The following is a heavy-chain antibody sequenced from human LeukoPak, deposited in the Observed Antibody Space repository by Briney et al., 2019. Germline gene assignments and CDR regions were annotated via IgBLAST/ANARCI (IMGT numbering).Heavy chain of an antibody. CDR1: GGSISGYY. CDR3: ARELGRYYGSGSSWFDP. CDR2: IYYSGST. V-gene: IGHV4-59*12. D-gene: IGHD3-10*01. J-gene: IGHJ5*02. Sequence: SETLSLTCTVSGGSISGYYWSWIRQSPEKGLECIGYIYYSGSTNYNPSLKSRVTISVDTSKNQFSLKLSSVTAADTAVYYCARELGRYYGSGSSWFDPWGQGTLVTVSS.